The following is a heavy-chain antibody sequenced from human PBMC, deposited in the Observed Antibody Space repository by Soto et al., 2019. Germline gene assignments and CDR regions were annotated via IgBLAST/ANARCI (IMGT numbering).Heavy chain of an antibody. D-gene: IGHD2-15*01. CDR3: AKGGRSHYYYGMDV. CDR1: GFTFVDYA. J-gene: IGHJ6*02. CDR2: IIGSGGST. Sequence: EVQLLESAGGLVQPGGSLRLSCTTSGFTFVDYAMNWVRQPPGKVLEWVSSIIGSGGSTSYADSVKGRFTISRDNSKNMVYLQMNSLRAEDTAVYYCAKGGRSHYYYGMDVWGQGTTVTVSS. V-gene: IGHV3-23*01.